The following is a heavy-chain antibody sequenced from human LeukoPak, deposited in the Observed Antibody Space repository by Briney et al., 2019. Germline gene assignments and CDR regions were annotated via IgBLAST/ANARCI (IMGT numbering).Heavy chain of an antibody. Sequence: ASVKVSCKVSGYTLTELSMHWVRQAPGKGLEWMGGFDPEDGETIYVQKFQGRVTMTEDTSTDTAYMELSSLRSEDTAVYYCATGIMTTVTTYYYYYGMDVWGQGTTVTVSS. CDR2: FDPEDGET. CDR3: ATGIMTTVTTYYYYYGMDV. V-gene: IGHV1-24*01. D-gene: IGHD4-11*01. CDR1: GYTLTELS. J-gene: IGHJ6*02.